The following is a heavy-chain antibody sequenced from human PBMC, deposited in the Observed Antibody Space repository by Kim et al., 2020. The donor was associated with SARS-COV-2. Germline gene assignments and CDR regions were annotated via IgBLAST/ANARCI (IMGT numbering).Heavy chain of an antibody. J-gene: IGHJ4*02. CDR3: GREGGAFRPLDY. D-gene: IGHD3-16*01. CDR2: ISLTGRT. Sequence: SETLSLTCAVSGGSITSTNYWTWVRQPPGKGLEWIGEISLTGRTSYNPSLTSRVTISLDKSKNYLSLNVASVTAADTAMYYCGREGGAFRPLDYWGQGTLVTVSS. CDR1: GGSITSTNY. V-gene: IGHV4-4*02.